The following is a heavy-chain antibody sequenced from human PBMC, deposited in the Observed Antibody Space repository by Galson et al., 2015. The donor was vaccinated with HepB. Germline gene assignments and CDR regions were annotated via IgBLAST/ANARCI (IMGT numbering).Heavy chain of an antibody. CDR3: VRKKSTNYIFWSGYFDF. J-gene: IGHJ4*02. CDR1: GFSFSDYY. Sequence: SLRLSCAASGFSFSDYYMTWIRQAPGKGLEWVSYISGSGRTIYYADSVKGRFTISRDNAKNSLYLQMRSLRAEDTAVYYCVRKKSTNYIFWSGYFDFWGQGTLVTVSS. CDR2: ISGSGRTI. D-gene: IGHD3-3*01. V-gene: IGHV3-11*01.